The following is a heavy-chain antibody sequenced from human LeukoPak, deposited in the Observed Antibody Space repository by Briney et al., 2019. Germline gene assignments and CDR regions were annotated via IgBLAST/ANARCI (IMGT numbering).Heavy chain of an antibody. CDR3: ARDFLEDTQ. Sequence: GGSLRLSCAASGFTFSNYNMNWVRQAPGKGLEWVSYISSSTSTIFYADSVKGRFTISRDNAKNSLYLQMNSLRAEDTAVCYCARDFLEDTQWGQGTLVTVSS. D-gene: IGHD2-15*01. V-gene: IGHV3-48*01. CDR2: ISSSTSTI. J-gene: IGHJ4*02. CDR1: GFTFSNYN.